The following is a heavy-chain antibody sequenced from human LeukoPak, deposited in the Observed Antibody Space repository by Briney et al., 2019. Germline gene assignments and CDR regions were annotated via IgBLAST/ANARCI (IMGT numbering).Heavy chain of an antibody. CDR3: ARGIHDYVWGSYGS. CDR1: GYTFTSYG. J-gene: IGHJ4*02. Sequence: GASVKVSCKASGYTFTSYGISWVRQAPGQGLEWIGWISAYNGNTNYAQKLQGRVTMTTDTSTSTAYMELRSLRSDDTAVYYCARGIHDYVWGSYGSWGQGTLVTVSS. V-gene: IGHV1-18*01. CDR2: ISAYNGNT. D-gene: IGHD3-16*01.